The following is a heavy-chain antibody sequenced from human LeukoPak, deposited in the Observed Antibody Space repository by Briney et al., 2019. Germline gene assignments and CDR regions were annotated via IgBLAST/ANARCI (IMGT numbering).Heavy chain of an antibody. Sequence: GGSLRLSCAASGFTFSNYAMHWVRQAPGKGLEWVAVISYDRNNIYYADSVKGRFTISRDNFKNTLYLQMNSLRTEDTAVYYCARVIYASGSYPKGGAFDIWGQGTMVTVSS. CDR2: ISYDRNNI. J-gene: IGHJ3*02. V-gene: IGHV3-30-3*01. D-gene: IGHD3-10*01. CDR3: ARVIYASGSYPKGGAFDI. CDR1: GFTFSNYA.